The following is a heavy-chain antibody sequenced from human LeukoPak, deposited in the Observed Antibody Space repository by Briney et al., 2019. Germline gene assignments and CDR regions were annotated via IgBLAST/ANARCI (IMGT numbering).Heavy chain of an antibody. D-gene: IGHD2-2*01. CDR3: ARGESLRHDIVVVPTEGWFDH. CDR1: GGSIRSYF. CDR2: IHGSGST. Sequence: PSETLSLTCSVSGGSIRSYFWSWIRQPAGKGLEWIGRIHGSGSTNYNPSLKSRVTMSVDTSKNQFSLKLSSVPAADTAVYYCARGESLRHDIVVVPTEGWFDHWGQGTLVTVSS. V-gene: IGHV4-4*07. J-gene: IGHJ5*02.